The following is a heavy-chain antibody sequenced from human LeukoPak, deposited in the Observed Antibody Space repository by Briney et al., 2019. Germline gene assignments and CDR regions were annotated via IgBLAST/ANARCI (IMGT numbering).Heavy chain of an antibody. D-gene: IGHD3-3*01. CDR2: ISASGGST. CDR3: AKDAIEWSFYAFDI. V-gene: IGHV3-23*01. CDR1: GFTFSSYA. J-gene: IGHJ3*02. Sequence: PGGSLRLSCAASGFTFSSYAMTWVRQAPGKGLEWVSVISASGGSTYYADSVKGRFTISRDNSKNTLYLQMNSLRAEDTAIYYCAKDAIEWSFYAFDIWGQGIMVTVSS.